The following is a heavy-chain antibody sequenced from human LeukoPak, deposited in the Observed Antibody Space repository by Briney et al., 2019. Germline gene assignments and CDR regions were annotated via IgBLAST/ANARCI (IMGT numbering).Heavy chain of an antibody. CDR3: ARDEGPWSGLSRVSTYYYYYMDV. V-gene: IGHV3-21*01. D-gene: IGHD3-3*01. J-gene: IGHJ6*03. CDR1: GFTFSSYS. Sequence: PGGSLRLSCAASGFTFSSYSMNWVRQAPGKGLEWVSSISSSSSYIYYADSVKGRFTISRDNAKNSLYLQMNSLRAEDAAVYYCARDEGPWSGLSRVSTYYYYYMDVWGKGTTVTVSS. CDR2: ISSSSSYI.